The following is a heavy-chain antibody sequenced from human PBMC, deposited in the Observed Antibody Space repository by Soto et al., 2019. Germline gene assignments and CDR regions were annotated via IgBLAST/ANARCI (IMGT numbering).Heavy chain of an antibody. CDR1: GFTFSSHG. CDR2: ISYDGRNK. Sequence: QVQLVESGGGVVQPGRSLRLSCAASGFTFSSHGMHWVRQAPGKGLEWVAVISYDGRNKYYADSVKGRFTISRDNSKNTLYLQMNSLRAEDTAVYYCAKDDIAVAGNDYYYGMDVWGQGTTVTVSS. V-gene: IGHV3-30*18. CDR3: AKDDIAVAGNDYYYGMDV. J-gene: IGHJ6*02. D-gene: IGHD6-19*01.